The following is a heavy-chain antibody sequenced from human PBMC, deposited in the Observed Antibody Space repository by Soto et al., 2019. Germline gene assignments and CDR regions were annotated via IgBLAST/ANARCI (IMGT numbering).Heavy chain of an antibody. CDR1: GFTFDDYA. J-gene: IGHJ5*02. Sequence: GGSLRRSCAASGFTFDDYAMHWVRQAPGKGLEWVSGISWNSGSIGYADSVKGRFTISRDNAKNSLYLQMNSLRAEDTALYYCARGPRGNWFDPWGQGTLVTVSS. CDR2: ISWNSGSI. V-gene: IGHV3-9*01. D-gene: IGHD3-10*01. CDR3: ARGPRGNWFDP.